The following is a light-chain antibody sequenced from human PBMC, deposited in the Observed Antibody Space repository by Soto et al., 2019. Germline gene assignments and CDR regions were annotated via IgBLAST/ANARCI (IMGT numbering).Light chain of an antibody. V-gene: IGLV2-14*01. J-gene: IGLJ1*01. Sequence: QSVLTQPASVSGSPGQSIPISCTGTSSDVGNYNYVSWYQQYPGRVPKLLIYMVSNRPSGVSNRFSGSKSGNTASLTISGLQAEDEADYFCTSPTPGSLYVFGTGTKVTVL. CDR2: MVS. CDR1: SSDVGNYNY. CDR3: TSPTPGSLYV.